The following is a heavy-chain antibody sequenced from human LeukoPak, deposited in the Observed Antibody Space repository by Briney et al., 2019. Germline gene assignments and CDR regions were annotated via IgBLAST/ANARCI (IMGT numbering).Heavy chain of an antibody. CDR1: GFTFSSYG. Sequence: GTSLRLSCAASGFTFSSYGMHWVRQAPGKGLEWVSVIYSGGNTYYADSVTGRFTISRDNSKNTLYLQMNSLRAEDTAVYYCARVGEGAAKDWGQGTLVTVSS. CDR3: ARVGEGAAKD. J-gene: IGHJ4*02. D-gene: IGHD1-26*01. CDR2: IYSGGNT. V-gene: IGHV3-53*01.